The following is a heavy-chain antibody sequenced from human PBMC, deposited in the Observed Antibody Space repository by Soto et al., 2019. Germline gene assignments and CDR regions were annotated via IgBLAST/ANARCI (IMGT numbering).Heavy chain of an antibody. CDR2: ISYDGSNK. CDR1: GFTFGSYA. Sequence: PGGSLRLSCAASGFTFGSYAMHWVRQAPGKGLEWVAVISYDGSNKYYADSVKGRFTISRDNSKNTLYLQMNSLRAEDTAVYYCAYPRSKAFVVVQAAMSYWGQGTLVTVSS. D-gene: IGHD2-2*01. J-gene: IGHJ4*02. V-gene: IGHV3-30-3*01. CDR3: AYPRSKAFVVVQAAMSY.